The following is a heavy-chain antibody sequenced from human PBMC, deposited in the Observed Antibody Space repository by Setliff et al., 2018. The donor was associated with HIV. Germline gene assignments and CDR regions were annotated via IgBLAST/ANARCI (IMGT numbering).Heavy chain of an antibody. CDR2: INHSGST. Sequence: KPSETLSLTCAVYGGSFSGYYWSWIRQPPGKGLEWIGEINHSGSTNYNMSLWSRVTISLDASRNQFSLELISVTAADTAVYYCAGGPGTTSIDYWAQGTLVTV. J-gene: IGHJ4*02. CDR3: AGGPGTTSIDY. D-gene: IGHD1-26*01. V-gene: IGHV4-34*01. CDR1: GGSFSGYY.